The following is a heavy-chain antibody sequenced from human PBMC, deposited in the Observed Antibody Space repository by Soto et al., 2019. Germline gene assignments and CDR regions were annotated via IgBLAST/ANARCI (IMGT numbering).Heavy chain of an antibody. Sequence: SETLSLTCTVSGGSVSSNSYSWGWIRQSPGKGLEWIGTIYSSENTYYNPSLVSRVTISVDTSMNEFSLRLSSVTAADTAVYYCARLNVYCVSTSCHGYYGMDVWGQGNTVTVSS. CDR3: ARLNVYCVSTSCHGYYGMDV. CDR1: GGSVSSNSYS. V-gene: IGHV4-39*01. CDR2: IYSSENT. J-gene: IGHJ6*02. D-gene: IGHD2-2*01.